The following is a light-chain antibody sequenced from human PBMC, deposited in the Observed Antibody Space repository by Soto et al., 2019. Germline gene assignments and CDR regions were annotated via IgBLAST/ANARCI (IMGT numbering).Light chain of an antibody. CDR1: SSNIGAGYD. CDR3: QSYDSSLSGSNV. V-gene: IGLV1-40*01. CDR2: GNS. Sequence: QSVLTQQPSVSGAPGQRVTTSCTGSSSNIGAGYDVHWYQQLPGTAPKLLIYGNSNRPSGVPDRFSGSKSGTSASLAITGLQAEDEADYYCQSYDSSLSGSNVFGTGTKVTVL. J-gene: IGLJ1*01.